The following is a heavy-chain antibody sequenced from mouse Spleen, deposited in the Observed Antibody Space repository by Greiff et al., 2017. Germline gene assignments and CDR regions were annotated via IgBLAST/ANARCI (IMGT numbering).Heavy chain of an antibody. CDR1: GYTFTSYW. Sequence: QVQLQQPGAELVKPGASVKMSCKASGYTFTSYWITWVKQRPGQGLEWIGDIYPGSGSTNYNEKFKSKATLTVDTSSSTAYMQLSSLTSEDSAVYYFARGPFYSNQGMDYWGQGTSVTVSS. CDR3: ARGPFYSNQGMDY. D-gene: IGHD2-5*01. V-gene: IGHV1-55*01. J-gene: IGHJ4*01. CDR2: IYPGSGST.